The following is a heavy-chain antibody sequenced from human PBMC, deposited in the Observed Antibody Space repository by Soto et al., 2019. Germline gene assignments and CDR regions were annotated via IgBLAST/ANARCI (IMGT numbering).Heavy chain of an antibody. V-gene: IGHV1-18*01. CDR3: ARLNGYCIRGSCHGHYAMDV. J-gene: IGHJ6*02. CDR2: ISAYNGNT. CDR1: GYTFTSYG. Sequence: ASVKVSCKASGYTFTSYGIIWVRQAPGQGLEWMGWISAYNGNTNYAQKLQGRVTMTTDTSTSPDYMELRSLRSDDTAVYYCARLNGYCIRGSCHGHYAMDVWGQGTTVTVSS. D-gene: IGHD2-15*01.